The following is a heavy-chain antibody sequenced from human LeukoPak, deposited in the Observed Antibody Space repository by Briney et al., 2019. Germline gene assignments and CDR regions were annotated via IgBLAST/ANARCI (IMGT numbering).Heavy chain of an antibody. CDR2: IQWIDDA. CDR3: AHCATNWYDIHYFDY. CDR1: GLSGSTRGQG. V-gene: IGHV2-5*01. Sequence: SAPTLSHPTAAHTLTFSVSGLSGSTRGQGVAWIRQPPVEALGWLSLIQWIDDAGYIPSLTWRLPITKVTSKNQVVLTMTDMDAVDTATYYCAHCATNWYDIHYFDYWGQGILVTVSS. J-gene: IGHJ4*02. D-gene: IGHD1-1*01.